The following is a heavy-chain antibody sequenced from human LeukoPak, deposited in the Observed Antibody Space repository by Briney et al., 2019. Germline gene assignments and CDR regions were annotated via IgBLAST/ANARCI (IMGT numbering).Heavy chain of an antibody. CDR2: ISYSGST. V-gene: IGHV4-39*07. CDR3: ARESPPVAAAADYYFDY. Sequence: PSETLSLTCTVSGGSIRISSYYWGWIRQPPGKGLEWIGSISYSGSTYYNPSLKSRVTISVDTSKNQFSLKLSSVTAADTAVYYCARESPPVAAAADYYFDYWGQGTLVTVSS. J-gene: IGHJ4*02. D-gene: IGHD6-13*01. CDR1: GGSIRISSYY.